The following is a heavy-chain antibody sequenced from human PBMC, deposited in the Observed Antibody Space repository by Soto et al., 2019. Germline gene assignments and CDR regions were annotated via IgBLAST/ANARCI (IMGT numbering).Heavy chain of an antibody. CDR2: INHSGST. D-gene: IGHD3-10*01. Sequence: SETLSLTCAVYGGSFSGYYWSWIRQPPGKGLEWIGEINHSGSTNYNPSLKSRVTISVDTSKNQFSLKLSSVTAADTAVYYCARAPVRGVIYGMDVWGQGTTVTVSS. J-gene: IGHJ6*02. V-gene: IGHV4-34*01. CDR1: GGSFSGYY. CDR3: ARAPVRGVIYGMDV.